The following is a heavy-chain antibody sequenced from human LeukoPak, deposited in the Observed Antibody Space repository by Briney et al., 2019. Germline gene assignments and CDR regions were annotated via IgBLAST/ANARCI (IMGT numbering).Heavy chain of an antibody. CDR2: ISGSSRHI. J-gene: IGHJ4*02. CDR1: GFTFSDYT. Sequence: GGSLRLSCAASGFTFSDYTMNWVRQAPGKGLEYVSSISGSSRHIYYADSVKGRFTISRDNTKSSLYLQMNSLRVEDMAVYYCARGRDTAMALGYWGQGTLVTVSS. V-gene: IGHV3-21*01. D-gene: IGHD5-18*01. CDR3: ARGRDTAMALGY.